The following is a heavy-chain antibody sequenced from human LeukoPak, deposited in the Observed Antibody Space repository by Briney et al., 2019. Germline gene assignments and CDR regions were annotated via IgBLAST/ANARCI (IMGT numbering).Heavy chain of an antibody. Sequence: GGSLRLSCAASGFTFSSYSMNWVRQAPGKGLEWVSSISGSSSYINYADSVKGRFAISRDNAQNSLFLQLNSLRAEDTAVYYCARDPYSSGWYKDAFDIWGQGTMVTVSS. V-gene: IGHV3-21*01. CDR3: ARDPYSSGWYKDAFDI. J-gene: IGHJ3*02. D-gene: IGHD6-19*01. CDR2: ISGSSSYI. CDR1: GFTFSSYS.